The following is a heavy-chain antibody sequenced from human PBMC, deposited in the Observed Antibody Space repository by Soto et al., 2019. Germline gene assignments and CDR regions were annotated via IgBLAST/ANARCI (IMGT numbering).Heavy chain of an antibody. Sequence: SETLSLTCTVSGGSISSYYWSWIRQPPGKGLEWIGYIYYSGSTNYNPSLKSRVTISVDTSKNQFSLKLSSVTAADTAVYYCARAYVYSGYPPASYGMHVWGQGTTVTGSS. J-gene: IGHJ6*02. D-gene: IGHD5-12*01. CDR1: GGSISSYY. V-gene: IGHV4-59*01. CDR2: IYYSGST. CDR3: ARAYVYSGYPPASYGMHV.